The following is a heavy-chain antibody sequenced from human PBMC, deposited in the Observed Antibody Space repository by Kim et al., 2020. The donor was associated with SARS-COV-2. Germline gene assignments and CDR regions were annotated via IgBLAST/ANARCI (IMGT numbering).Heavy chain of an antibody. CDR2: INSDGSST. Sequence: GGSLRLSCAASGFTFSSYWMHWVRQAPGKGLVWVSRINSDGSSTSYADSVKGRFTISRDNAKNTLYLQMNSLRAEDTAVYYCAREGLKDTAMVKDYYYGMDVWGQGTTVTASS. J-gene: IGHJ6*02. V-gene: IGHV3-74*01. D-gene: IGHD5-18*01. CDR3: AREGLKDTAMVKDYYYGMDV. CDR1: GFTFSSYW.